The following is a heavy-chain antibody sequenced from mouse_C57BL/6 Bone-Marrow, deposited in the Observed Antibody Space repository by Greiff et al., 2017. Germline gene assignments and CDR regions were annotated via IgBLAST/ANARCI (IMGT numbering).Heavy chain of an antibody. CDR2: ISDGGSYT. CDR3: ARDPIYYDYVGFAY. V-gene: IGHV5-4*01. Sequence: EVKLMESGGGLVKPGGSLKLSCAASGFTFSSYAMSWVRQTPEKRLEWVATISDGGSYTYYPDNVKGRFTISRDNATNNLYLQMSHLKSEDTAMYYCARDPIYYDYVGFAYWGQGTLVTVSA. CDR1: GFTFSSYA. D-gene: IGHD2-4*01. J-gene: IGHJ3*01.